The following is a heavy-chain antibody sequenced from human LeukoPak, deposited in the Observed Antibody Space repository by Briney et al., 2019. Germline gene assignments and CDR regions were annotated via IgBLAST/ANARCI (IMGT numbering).Heavy chain of an antibody. J-gene: IGHJ4*02. Sequence: GGSLRLSCAASGFTFSSYSMNWVRQAPGKGLEWVSSISSSSSYIYYAASVHVRFTISRDNAKNSLYLQMNSLRAEDTAVYYCASLVDSSSWYDYFDYWGQGTLVTVSS. CDR3: ASLVDSSSWYDYFDY. V-gene: IGHV3-21*01. CDR1: GFTFSSYS. D-gene: IGHD6-13*01. CDR2: ISSSSSYI.